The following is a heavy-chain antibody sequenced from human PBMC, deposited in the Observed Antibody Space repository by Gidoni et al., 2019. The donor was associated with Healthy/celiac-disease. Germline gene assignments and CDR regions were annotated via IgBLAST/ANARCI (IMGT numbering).Heavy chain of an antibody. J-gene: IGHJ4*02. D-gene: IGHD3-10*01. Sequence: QVQLQQWGAGLLKPSETLSLTCAVYGGSFSGYYWSWIRQPPGKGLEWIGEINHSGSTNYNPSLKSRVTISVDTSKNQFSLKLSSVTAADTAVYYCARQGITMVRGARDYWGQGTLVTVSS. CDR3: ARQGITMVRGARDY. CDR2: INHSGST. V-gene: IGHV4-34*01. CDR1: GGSFSGYY.